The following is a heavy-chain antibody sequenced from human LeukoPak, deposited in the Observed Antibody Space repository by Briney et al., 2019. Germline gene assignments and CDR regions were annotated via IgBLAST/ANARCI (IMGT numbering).Heavy chain of an antibody. V-gene: IGHV3-21*04. CDR2: ISSSSSYI. CDR1: GFTFSSYS. Sequence: PGGSLRLSCAASGFTFSSYSMNWVRQAPGKGLEWVSSISSSSSYIYYADSVKGRFTISRDNAKNSLYLQMNSLRAEDTAVYYCARDGDSSGYFDYWGQGTLVTVSS. D-gene: IGHD3-22*01. J-gene: IGHJ4*02. CDR3: ARDGDSSGYFDY.